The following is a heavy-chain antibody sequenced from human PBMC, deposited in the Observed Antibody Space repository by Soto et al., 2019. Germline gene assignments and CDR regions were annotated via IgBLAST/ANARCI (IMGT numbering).Heavy chain of an antibody. D-gene: IGHD3-3*01. V-gene: IGHV4-59*01. J-gene: IGHJ4*02. CDR3: ASAYYDFWSGYVYFDY. Sequence: SETLSLTCTVSGGSISSYYWSWIRQPPGKGLEWIGYIYYSGSTNYNPSLKSRVTISVDTSKNQFSLKLSSVTAADTAVYYCASAYYDFWSGYVYFDYWGQGTLVTAPQ. CDR2: IYYSGST. CDR1: GGSISSYY.